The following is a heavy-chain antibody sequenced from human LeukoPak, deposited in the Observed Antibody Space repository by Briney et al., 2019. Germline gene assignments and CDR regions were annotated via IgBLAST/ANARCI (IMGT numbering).Heavy chain of an antibody. CDR3: ARDHGSSKEDDAFDI. CDR1: GYTFTTYN. D-gene: IGHD6-13*01. J-gene: IGHJ3*02. V-gene: IGHV1-8*01. CDR2: LNPDSGKT. Sequence: ASVKVSCKASGYTFTTYNINWVRQASGQGLEWMGWLNPDSGKTGYAQKFQGRVTMTRNTSISTAYMELSSLRSEDTAVYYCARDHGSSKEDDAFDIWGQGTMVTVSS.